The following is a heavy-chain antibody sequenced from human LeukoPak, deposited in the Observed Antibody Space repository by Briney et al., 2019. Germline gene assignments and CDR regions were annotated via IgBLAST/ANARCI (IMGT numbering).Heavy chain of an antibody. D-gene: IGHD2-2*01. CDR1: GFTFSSYG. Sequence: GGSLRLSCAASGFTFSSYGMSWVRQAPGKGLEWVSAISGSGGSTYYADSVKGRFTISRDNSKNTLYLQMNSLRAEDTAVYYCAKAAGYCSSTSCYGRFWFDPWGQGTLVTVSS. CDR3: AKAAGYCSSTSCYGRFWFDP. CDR2: ISGSGGST. V-gene: IGHV3-23*01. J-gene: IGHJ5*02.